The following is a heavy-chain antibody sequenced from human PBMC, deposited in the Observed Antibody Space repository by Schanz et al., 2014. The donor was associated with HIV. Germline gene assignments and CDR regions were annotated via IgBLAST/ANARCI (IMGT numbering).Heavy chain of an antibody. V-gene: IGHV1-18*01. CDR3: ARGAAEMATMTPWRY. Sequence: QVQLVQSGAEVKKPGSSVKVSCKTFGGTFRTFAISWVRQAPGQGLEWMGWISAYNGNTNYAQKLQGRVTMTTDTSTSTAYMDLRSLRSDDTAVYYCARGAAEMATMTPWRYWGQGTLVTVSS. D-gene: IGHD5-12*01. J-gene: IGHJ4*02. CDR2: ISAYNGNT. CDR1: GGTFRTFA.